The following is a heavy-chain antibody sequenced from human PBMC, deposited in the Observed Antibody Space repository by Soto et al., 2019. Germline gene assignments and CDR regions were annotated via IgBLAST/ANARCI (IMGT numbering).Heavy chain of an antibody. CDR1: GYTFTSYD. J-gene: IGHJ4*02. D-gene: IGHD6-19*01. V-gene: IGHV1-8*01. CDR2: MNPNSGNT. Sequence: QVQLVQSGAEVKKPGASVKVSCKASGYTFTSYDINWVRQATGQGLEWMGWMNPNSGNTGYSQKLQGRVTITRNTSISTAYMDMSSLTSEDTAISYCARMFGYSSGWVDYWGQGPLITVSS. CDR3: ARMFGYSSGWVDY.